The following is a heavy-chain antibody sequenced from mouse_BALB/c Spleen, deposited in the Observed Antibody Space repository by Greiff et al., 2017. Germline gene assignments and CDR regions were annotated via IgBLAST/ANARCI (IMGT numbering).Heavy chain of an antibody. CDR1: GFTFSSYT. V-gene: IGHV5-6-4*01. J-gene: IGHJ2*01. Sequence: EVQRVESGGGLVKPGGSLKLSCAASGFTFSSYTMSWVRQTPEKRLEWVATISSGGSYTYYPDSVKGRFTISRDNAKNTLYLQMSSLKSEDTAMYYCTTIYYGYENYWGQGTTLTVSS. D-gene: IGHD2-2*01. CDR2: ISSGGSYT. CDR3: TTIYYGYENY.